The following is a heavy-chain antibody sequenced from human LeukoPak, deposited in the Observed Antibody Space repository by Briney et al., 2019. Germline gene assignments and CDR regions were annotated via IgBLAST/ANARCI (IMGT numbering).Heavy chain of an antibody. Sequence: SETLSLTCAVNGGSFTGYSWSWIRQFPGKGLEWIGEINHSGSTNYNSSLKSRLTISVDTSKNQLSLKLSSVTAADTAIYYCARGGYGPGSHYKYWGQGTLVTVSS. V-gene: IGHV4-34*01. J-gene: IGHJ4*02. CDR3: ARGGYGPGSHYKY. CDR1: GGSFTGYS. CDR2: INHSGST. D-gene: IGHD3-10*01.